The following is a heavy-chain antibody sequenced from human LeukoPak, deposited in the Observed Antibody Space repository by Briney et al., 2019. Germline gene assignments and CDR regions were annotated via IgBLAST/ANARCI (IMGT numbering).Heavy chain of an antibody. V-gene: IGHV3-11*01. CDR3: ARGLDYYDSRNFIDF. CDR1: GFMFSDYY. Sequence: PGGSLRLSCAASGFMFSDYYMTWIRQAPGKGLEWVSYITSGSGTIYYADSVKGRFTISRDNTKNSLYLQMNSLRPEDTAVYYCARGLDYYDSRNFIDFWGQGTLVTVSS. D-gene: IGHD3-22*01. J-gene: IGHJ4*02. CDR2: ITSGSGTI.